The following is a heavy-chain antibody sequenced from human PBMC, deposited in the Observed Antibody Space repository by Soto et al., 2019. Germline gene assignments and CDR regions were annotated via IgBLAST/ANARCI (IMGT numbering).Heavy chain of an antibody. Sequence: QVQLVESGGGLVEPGGTLRLSCEASGFTFSDYYRRWIRQVPGRGLECLSYVSSDGGFTHYADSVQGRFTISRDNTKNSLFLEMKGLRAEDTALYFCARDPMGRGVPLDYWGPGTLVTVSS. V-gene: IGHV3-11*06. CDR1: GFTFSDYY. D-gene: IGHD3-10*01. J-gene: IGHJ4*02. CDR2: VSSDGGFT. CDR3: ARDPMGRGVPLDY.